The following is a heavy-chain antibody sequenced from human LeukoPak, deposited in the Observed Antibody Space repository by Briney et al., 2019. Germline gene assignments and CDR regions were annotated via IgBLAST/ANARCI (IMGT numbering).Heavy chain of an antibody. CDR3: ARDGIAAAGTGY. D-gene: IGHD6-13*01. Sequence: GGSLRLSCAASELTFTGYWMNWVRQAPGKGLQWVGNIRQDGGLTHYSDSVKGRFTISRDNAKRSLYLQMNSLRPEDTAVYYCARDGIAAAGTGYWGQGTLVTVSS. V-gene: IGHV3-7*01. J-gene: IGHJ4*02. CDR1: ELTFTGYW. CDR2: IRQDGGLT.